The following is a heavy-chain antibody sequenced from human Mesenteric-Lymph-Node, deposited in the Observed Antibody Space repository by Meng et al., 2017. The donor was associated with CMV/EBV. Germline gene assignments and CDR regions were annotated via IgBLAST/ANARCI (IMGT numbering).Heavy chain of an antibody. CDR2: ISGSGVST. CDR3: ARVGRGFGGPGVPYYYYGMDV. D-gene: IGHD3-10*01. CDR1: GFTFDSYA. J-gene: IGHJ6*02. Sequence: GESLKISCAASGFTFDSYAMSWVRQAPGKGLEWVSGISGSGVSTFYIDSVKTRFVISRDNAKNSLYLQMNSLRAEDTAVYYCARVGRGFGGPGVPYYYYGMDVWGQGTTVTVSS. V-gene: IGHV3-23*01.